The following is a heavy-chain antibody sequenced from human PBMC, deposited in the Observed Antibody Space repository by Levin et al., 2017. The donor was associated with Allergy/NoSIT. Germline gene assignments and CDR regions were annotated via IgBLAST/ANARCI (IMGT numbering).Heavy chain of an antibody. D-gene: IGHD6-13*01. CDR3: VKDIVFGTSSWALDY. CDR2: ISYDGNDK. V-gene: IGHV3-30*18. Sequence: PGGSLRLSCAASGFSFSSFCMHWVRQAPGKGLEWVAVISYDGNDKYYADSVKGRFTISRDTPKNTLSLQMDSLRTEDTAVYYCVKDIVFGTSSWALDYWGQGALVTVSS. CDR1: GFSFSSFC. J-gene: IGHJ4*02.